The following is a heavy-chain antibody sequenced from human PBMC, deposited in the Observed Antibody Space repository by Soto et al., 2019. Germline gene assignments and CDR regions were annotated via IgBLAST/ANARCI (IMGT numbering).Heavy chain of an antibody. J-gene: IGHJ5*02. V-gene: IGHV3-7*01. CDR3: ATQGVVPAATLFDP. D-gene: IGHD2-2*01. Sequence: GGSLRLSCAASGFTFSSYWMSWVRQAPGKGLEWVANIKQDGSEKYYVDSVKGRFTISRDNAKNSLYLQMNSLRAEDTAVYYCATQGVVPAATLFDPWGQGTLVTVSS. CDR2: IKQDGSEK. CDR1: GFTFSSYW.